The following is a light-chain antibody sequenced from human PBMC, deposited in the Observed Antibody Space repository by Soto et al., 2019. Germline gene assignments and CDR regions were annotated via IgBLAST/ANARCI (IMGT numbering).Light chain of an antibody. Sequence: DIQRTQSPSSLSASVGDRVTITCRASQSINNYLSWYQRKSGKAPDRLIFGASTLASGVPSRFSGSGSGTEFRLTISTMQPDDFATYECQQYDSFSVTFGQGTRLEIK. CDR1: QSINNY. CDR3: QQYDSFSVT. V-gene: IGKV1-5*01. CDR2: GAS. J-gene: IGKJ5*01.